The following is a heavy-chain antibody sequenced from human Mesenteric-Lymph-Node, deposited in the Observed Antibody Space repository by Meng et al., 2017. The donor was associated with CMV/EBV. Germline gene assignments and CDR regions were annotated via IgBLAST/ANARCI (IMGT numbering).Heavy chain of an antibody. D-gene: IGHD2-15*01. CDR3: TRVGSAIDR. CDR1: GFTFGDYS. J-gene: IGHJ5*02. CDR2: IKSNAYGGTT. V-gene: IGHV3-49*04. Sequence: GESLKISCTSSGFTFGDYSMGWVRQAPGKGQEWVGFIKSNAYGGTTEYGASVKGSFTISRDDLKSIAYLQLNSLKTEDTAVYYCTRVGSAIDRWGQGTLVTVSS.